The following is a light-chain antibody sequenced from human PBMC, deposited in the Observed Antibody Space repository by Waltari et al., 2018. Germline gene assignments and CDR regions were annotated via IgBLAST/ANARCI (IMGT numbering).Light chain of an antibody. CDR2: GNT. J-gene: IGLJ3*02. Sequence: QSVMPHPSSVSGDPGQRVTIPCTRTSSNRGAAYEVHCYQHLPGSAPKLLIFGNTNRPAGVPDRFSGSKSGTSASLAITGLQAEDEADYYCQSYDRTLRVRVFGGGTKLTVL. CDR3: QSYDRTLRVRV. CDR1: SSNRGAAYE. V-gene: IGLV1-40*01.